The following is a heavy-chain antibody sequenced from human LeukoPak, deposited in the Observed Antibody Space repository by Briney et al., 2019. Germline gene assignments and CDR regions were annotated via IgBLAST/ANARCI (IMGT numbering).Heavy chain of an antibody. CDR3: ARTVAPQYCTGGVCYYYYYSMDV. Sequence: ASVKVSCKASGYTFTSYYMHGVRQAPGQGLERMGWINPNSGGTNYAQKFKGRVTMTRDTSISTAYMELSRLRSDDTAVYYCARTVAPQYCTGGVCYYYYYSMDVWGKGTPVTVSS. D-gene: IGHD2-8*02. CDR1: GYTFTSYY. V-gene: IGHV1-2*02. J-gene: IGHJ6*03. CDR2: INPNSGGT.